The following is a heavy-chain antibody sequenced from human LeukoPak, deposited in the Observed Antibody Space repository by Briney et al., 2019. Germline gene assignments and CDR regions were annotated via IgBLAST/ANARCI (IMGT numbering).Heavy chain of an antibody. CDR3: ASRAMGTKSIDH. V-gene: IGHV4-39*01. CDR1: GGSISRSSYW. Sequence: PSETLPLTCTVSGGSISRSSYWWDWIRQPPGMGLEWIGSIHYGGTTYYNPSLKSRVTISVDTSKMQFSLKLNSVTAADTAVYYCASRAMGTKSIDHWGQGTLVTVSS. CDR2: IHYGGTT. J-gene: IGHJ4*02. D-gene: IGHD1-7*01.